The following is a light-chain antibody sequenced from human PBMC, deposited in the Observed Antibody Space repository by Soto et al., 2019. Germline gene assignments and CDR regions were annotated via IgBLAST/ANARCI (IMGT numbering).Light chain of an antibody. J-gene: IGKJ1*01. CDR3: QQSNNWPWT. CDR2: GAS. CDR1: QSVSSN. V-gene: IGKV3-15*01. Sequence: EIVMTQSPATLSVSPGERATLSCRASQSVSSNLAWYQQKPGQAPRLLIYGASTRATGIPARFSGSGSGTELTLTIISLQSEDFAVYYCQQSNNWPWTFGQGTKVEIK.